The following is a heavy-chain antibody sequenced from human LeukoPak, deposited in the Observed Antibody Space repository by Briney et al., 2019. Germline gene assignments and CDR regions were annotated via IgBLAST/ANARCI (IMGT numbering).Heavy chain of an antibody. J-gene: IGHJ4*02. CDR2: IYYSGST. V-gene: IGHV4-39*01. CDR3: ASRGYTYGPLD. Sequence: PSETLSLTCTVSGGSISSSNYYWGWIRQPTGQGLEWIGSIYYSGSTYYNASLKSRVTISVDTSKKQFSLTLTSVTAADTAVYYCASRGYTYGPLDWGQGTLVSVSS. D-gene: IGHD5-18*01. CDR1: GGSISSSNYY.